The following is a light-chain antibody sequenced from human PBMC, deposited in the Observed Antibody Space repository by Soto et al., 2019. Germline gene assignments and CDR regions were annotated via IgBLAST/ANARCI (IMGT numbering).Light chain of an antibody. CDR2: GAS. J-gene: IGKJ5*01. V-gene: IGKV3D-15*01. CDR3: QQYNNWPLT. Sequence: IVMTQSPATLSVSPWEGATLSCRASQSVGSNLAWYQQRPGQPPRLLIYGASTRATGVPARFSGGGSGTEFTLTITSLQSEDFAVYWCQQYNNWPLTFGPGTRLEIK. CDR1: QSVGSN.